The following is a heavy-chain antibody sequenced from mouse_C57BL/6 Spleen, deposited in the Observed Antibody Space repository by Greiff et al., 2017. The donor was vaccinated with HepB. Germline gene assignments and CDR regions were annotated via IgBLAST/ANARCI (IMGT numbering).Heavy chain of an antibody. Sequence: VQLQQSGAELVKPGASVKVSCKASGYTFTSYWMHWVKQRPGQGLEWIGRINPSDSDTNYNQKFKGKATLTVDKSSSTAYMQLSSLTSEDSAVYYCSMGAWFAYWGQVTLVTVSA. CDR2: INPSDSDT. V-gene: IGHV1-74*01. CDR3: SMGAWFAY. CDR1: GYTFTSYW. J-gene: IGHJ3*01.